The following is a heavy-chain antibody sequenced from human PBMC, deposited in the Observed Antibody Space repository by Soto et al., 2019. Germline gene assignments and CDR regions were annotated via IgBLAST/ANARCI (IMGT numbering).Heavy chain of an antibody. CDR3: AKNWDTTSRSSSH. V-gene: IGHV3-23*01. Sequence: EVQLLESGGGLVQPGGYQRLSCAASGFTFTTYAMSWVRQAPGKGLEWVSAISGSGGSTYYADSVKGRFTISRDNSKNTRYLQMHSLRAEDTAVYYCAKNWDTTSRSSSHWGQGTRVIVSS. CDR2: ISGSGGST. J-gene: IGHJ4*02. CDR1: GFTFTTYA. D-gene: IGHD6-6*01.